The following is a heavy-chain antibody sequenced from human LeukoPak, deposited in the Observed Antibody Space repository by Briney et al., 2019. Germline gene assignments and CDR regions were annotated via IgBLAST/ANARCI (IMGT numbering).Heavy chain of an antibody. D-gene: IGHD6-19*01. J-gene: IGHJ4*02. V-gene: IGHV3-9*01. CDR3: TTGWSPQDY. Sequence: QSGGSLRLSCAASGFTFDDYAMHWVRQAPGKGLEWVSGISWNSGGIGYADSVKGRFTISRNSLRAEDTAIYYCAKDRWPVLSTYTTGWSPQDYWGQGTPVTVSS. CDR2: ISWNSGGI. CDR1: GFTFDDYA.